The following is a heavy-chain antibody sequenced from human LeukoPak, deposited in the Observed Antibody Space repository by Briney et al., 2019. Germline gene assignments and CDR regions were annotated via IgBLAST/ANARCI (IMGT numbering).Heavy chain of an antibody. D-gene: IGHD3-3*01. CDR1: GFTFSSYG. Sequence: GGSLRLSCAASGFTFSSYGMHWVRQAPGKGLEWVAVISYDGSNKYYADSVKGRFTISRDNSKNTLYPQMNSLRAEDTAVYYCARSEYYDFWSGSEFDYWGQGTLVTVSS. J-gene: IGHJ4*02. V-gene: IGHV3-30*03. CDR2: ISYDGSNK. CDR3: ARSEYYDFWSGSEFDY.